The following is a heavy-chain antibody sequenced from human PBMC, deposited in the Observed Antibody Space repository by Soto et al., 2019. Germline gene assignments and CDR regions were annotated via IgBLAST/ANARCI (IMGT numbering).Heavy chain of an antibody. J-gene: IGHJ4*02. Sequence: QVQLVQSGAEVKKPGSSVKVSCKASGGTFSSYTISWVLQAPGQGLEWMGRIIPILGLSNSAQKFQGGVTLAADKAPSAASMEMSSLRSEAAAVYYCALEYCSSTSCYRDYWGQGTLVTVSS. CDR2: IIPILGLS. D-gene: IGHD2-2*02. CDR3: ALEYCSSTSCYRDY. V-gene: IGHV1-69*02. CDR1: GGTFSSYT.